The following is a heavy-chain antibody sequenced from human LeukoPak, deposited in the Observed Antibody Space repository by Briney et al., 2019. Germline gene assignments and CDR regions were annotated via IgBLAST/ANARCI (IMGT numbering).Heavy chain of an antibody. Sequence: SETLSLTCAVSGGSISSGGYYWSWIRQPPGKGLEWIGYIYYSGSTNYNPSLKSRVTISVDTSKNQFSLKLSSVTAADTAVYYCASFITGKYYFDYWGQGTLVTVSS. J-gene: IGHJ4*02. CDR1: GGSISSGGYY. V-gene: IGHV4-61*08. D-gene: IGHD1-20*01. CDR3: ASFITGKYYFDY. CDR2: IYYSGST.